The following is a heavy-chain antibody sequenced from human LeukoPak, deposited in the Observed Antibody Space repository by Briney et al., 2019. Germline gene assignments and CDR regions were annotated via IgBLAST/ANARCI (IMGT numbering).Heavy chain of an antibody. J-gene: IGHJ4*02. CDR2: INHSGST. Sequence: GSLRLSCAASGFTFSDYWMHWVRQPPGKGLEWIGEINHSGSTNYNPSLKSRVTISVDTSKNQFSLKLGSVTAADTAVYYCARVGGIAAAYYWGQGTLVTVSS. V-gene: IGHV4-34*01. CDR1: GFTFSDYW. CDR3: ARVGGIAAAYY. D-gene: IGHD6-13*01.